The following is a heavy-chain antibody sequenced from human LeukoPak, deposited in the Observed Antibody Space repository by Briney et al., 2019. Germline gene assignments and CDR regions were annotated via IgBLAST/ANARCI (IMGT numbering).Heavy chain of an antibody. CDR2: IYYTGST. V-gene: IGHV4-59*08. Sequence: SETLSLTCTVSGGSITGYYWSWIRRPPGKGLEWIGYIYYTGSTNYNPSLKSRVTISVDTSKNQFSLNLSSVTAADTAVYYCARILASGHSDFWGQGTLVTVSS. J-gene: IGHJ4*02. CDR3: ARILASGHSDF. CDR1: GGSITGYY.